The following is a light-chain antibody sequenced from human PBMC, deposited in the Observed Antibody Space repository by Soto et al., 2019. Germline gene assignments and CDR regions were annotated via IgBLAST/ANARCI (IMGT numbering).Light chain of an antibody. J-gene: IGLJ2*01. CDR3: QTWGSGIPVV. V-gene: IGLV4-69*01. Sequence: QLVLTQSPSASASLGASVKLTCTLSGGHSSYAIAWHQQQPGKGPRYLMKLDSDGSHNKGDGIPDRFSGSSSGAERYLTISSLRSEDEADYYCQTWGSGIPVVFGGGTKLPS. CDR1: GGHSSYA. CDR2: LDSDGSH.